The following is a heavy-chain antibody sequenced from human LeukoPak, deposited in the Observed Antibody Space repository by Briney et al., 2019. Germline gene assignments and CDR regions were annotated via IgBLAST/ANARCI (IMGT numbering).Heavy chain of an antibody. Sequence: GGSLRLSCAVSGFTFNTYAMHWVRQAPGKGLEWVAVISYDGSNIYYADSVKGRFTISRDNSKNTVYLQMNSLRPDGTAVYYCARGGHITIFGVLIDYWGQGTLVTVSS. CDR2: ISYDGSNI. J-gene: IGHJ4*02. CDR1: GFTFNTYA. CDR3: ARGGHITIFGVLIDY. D-gene: IGHD3-3*01. V-gene: IGHV3-30*04.